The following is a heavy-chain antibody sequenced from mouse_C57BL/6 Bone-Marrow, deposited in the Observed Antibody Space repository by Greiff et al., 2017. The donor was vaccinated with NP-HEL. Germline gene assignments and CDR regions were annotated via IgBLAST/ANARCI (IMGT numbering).Heavy chain of an antibody. CDR1: GFTFSNYW. Sequence: EVKLVESGGGLVQPGGSMKLSCVASGFTFSNYWMNWVRQSPEKGLEWVAQIRLKSDNYATHYAESVKGRFTISRDDSKSSVYLQMNNLRAEDTGIYYCTRGGRAMDYWGQGTSVTVSS. CDR3: TRGGRAMDY. J-gene: IGHJ4*01. V-gene: IGHV6-3*01. CDR2: IRLKSDNYAT. D-gene: IGHD1-1*02.